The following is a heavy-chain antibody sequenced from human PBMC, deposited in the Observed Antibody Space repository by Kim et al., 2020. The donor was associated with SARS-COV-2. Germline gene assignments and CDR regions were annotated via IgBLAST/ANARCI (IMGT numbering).Heavy chain of an antibody. Sequence: GGSLRLSCAASGFTFSSYAMHWVRQAPGKGLEWVAVISYDGSNKYYADSVKGRFTISRDNSKNTLYLQMNSLRAEDTAVYYCARDWESSGWSLNLFDPWGQGTLVTVSS. V-gene: IGHV3-30-3*01. D-gene: IGHD6-19*01. CDR3: ARDWESSGWSLNLFDP. CDR1: GFTFSSYA. CDR2: ISYDGSNK. J-gene: IGHJ5*02.